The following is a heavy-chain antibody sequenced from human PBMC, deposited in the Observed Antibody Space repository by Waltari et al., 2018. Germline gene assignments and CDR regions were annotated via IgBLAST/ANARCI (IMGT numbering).Heavy chain of an antibody. CDR3: GRSGFMDV. J-gene: IGHJ6*02. V-gene: IGHV3-74*01. Sequence: SSMCWMTSARQVQGRRLVCISSIKPDGSATRYADSVQGRFTTSRHNAKNTLYLQMDSLRADDTAVYYCGRSGFMDVGCQGTTVIVSS. D-gene: IGHD3-10*01. CDR2: IKPDGSAT. CDR1: SSMCW.